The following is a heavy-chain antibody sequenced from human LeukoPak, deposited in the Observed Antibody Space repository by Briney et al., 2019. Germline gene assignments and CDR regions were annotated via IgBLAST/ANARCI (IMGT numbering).Heavy chain of an antibody. Sequence: GESLQISCKGSGYSFTSYWIGWVRQMPGKGLEWMGIIYPGDSDTRYSPSFQGQVTISADKSISTAYLQWSSLKASDTAMYYCARADYDYVWGSYRPRGYFDYWGQGTLVTVSS. V-gene: IGHV5-51*01. CDR3: ARADYDYVWGSYRPRGYFDY. CDR2: IYPGDSDT. CDR1: GYSFTSYW. D-gene: IGHD3-16*02. J-gene: IGHJ4*02.